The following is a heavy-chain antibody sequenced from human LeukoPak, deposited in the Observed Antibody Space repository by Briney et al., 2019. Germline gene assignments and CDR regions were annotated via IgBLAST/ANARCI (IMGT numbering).Heavy chain of an antibody. CDR2: IKYSGTT. V-gene: IGHV4-34*01. Sequence: SETLSLTCAVYGESFSNYYRNWIRQSPGKGLEWMGEIKYSGTTNYNPSLKSRVTISIDTSKSQFSLKLTSVTAADTAVYYCARGRGGLYFERMSWFDPWGQGALVTVSS. J-gene: IGHJ5*02. D-gene: IGHD2/OR15-2a*01. CDR3: ARGRGGLYFERMSWFDP. CDR1: GESFSNYY.